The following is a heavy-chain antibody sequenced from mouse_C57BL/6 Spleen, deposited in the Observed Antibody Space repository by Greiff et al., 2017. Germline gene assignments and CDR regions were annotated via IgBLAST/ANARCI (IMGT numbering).Heavy chain of an antibody. CDR2: IYPGDGDT. V-gene: IGHV1-82*01. D-gene: IGHD4-1*01. CDR3: ARSTGWYFDV. Sequence: LQESGPELVKPGASVKISCKASGYAFSSSWMNWVKQRPGKGLEWIGRIYPGDGDTNYNGKFKGKATLTADKSSSTAYMQLSSLTSEDSAVYFCARSTGWYFDVWGTGTTVTVSS. J-gene: IGHJ1*03. CDR1: GYAFSSSW.